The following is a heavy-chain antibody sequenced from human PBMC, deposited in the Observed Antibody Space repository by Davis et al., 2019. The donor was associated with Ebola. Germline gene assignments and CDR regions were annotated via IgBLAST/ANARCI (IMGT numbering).Heavy chain of an antibody. D-gene: IGHD4-23*01. CDR2: IKQDGSEK. J-gene: IGHJ4*02. Sequence: GESLKISCAASGFVFSSYAMSWVRQAPGKGLEWVANIKQDGSEKYYVDSVKGRFTISRDNDKNSLSLQMNGLRAEDTAVYYCARGPSTGNSFTYWGQGTLVTVSS. CDR3: ARGPSTGNSFTY. CDR1: GFVFSSYA. V-gene: IGHV3-7*01.